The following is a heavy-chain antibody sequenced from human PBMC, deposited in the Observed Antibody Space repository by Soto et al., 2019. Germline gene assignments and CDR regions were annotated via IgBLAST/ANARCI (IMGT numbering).Heavy chain of an antibody. CDR3: AEAADGEASEYFQH. V-gene: IGHV4-34*01. CDR1: GGSFSGYY. D-gene: IGHD6-13*01. CDR2: INHSGST. J-gene: IGHJ1*01. Sequence: SETLSLTCAVYGGSFSGYYWSWIRQPPGKGLEWIGEINHSGSTNYNPSLKSRVTISVDTSKNQFSLKLSSVTAADTAVYYCAEAADGEASEYFQHWGQGTLVTVSS.